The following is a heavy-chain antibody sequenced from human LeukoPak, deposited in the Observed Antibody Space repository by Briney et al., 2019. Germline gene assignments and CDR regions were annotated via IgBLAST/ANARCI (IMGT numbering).Heavy chain of an antibody. CDR1: VRSISSRGYY. Sequence: PSQTLSLTCTVSVRSISSRGYYWSWIRQHPGKGLEWIGYIYYSVSTYDNPALKRQVTISVDTSKIQFSLNLSYVTAGDPAVYYRARGSWIRLWRGFDYWGQGTLVTVSS. CDR2: IYYSVST. V-gene: IGHV4-31*01. J-gene: IGHJ4*02. D-gene: IGHD5-18*01. CDR3: ARGSWIRLWRGFDY.